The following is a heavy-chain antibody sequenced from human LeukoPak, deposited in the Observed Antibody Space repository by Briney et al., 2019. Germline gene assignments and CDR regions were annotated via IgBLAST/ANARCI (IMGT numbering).Heavy chain of an antibody. CDR3: VPPHNELALHS. CDR2: ISSNGGSI. Sequence: PGGSLRLSCSASGFTFSSYAIQWVRQSPGKGLEYVSAISSNGGSIYYADSVKGRFTISRDNSKNTLYLQMSSLRAEDTAVYYCVPPHNELALHSWGQGTLVTVSS. CDR1: GFTFSSYA. V-gene: IGHV3-64D*06. D-gene: IGHD1-1*01. J-gene: IGHJ4*02.